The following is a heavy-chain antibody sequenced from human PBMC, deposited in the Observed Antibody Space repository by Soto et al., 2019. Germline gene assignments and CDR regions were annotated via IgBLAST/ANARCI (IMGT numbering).Heavy chain of an antibody. D-gene: IGHD3-10*01. CDR1: GFTFSSYA. J-gene: IGHJ4*02. CDR2: ISYDGSNK. CDR3: ERHDRGVDY. V-gene: IGHV3-30-3*01. Sequence: QVQLVESGGGVVQPGRSLRLSCAASGFTFSSYAMHWFRQAPGKGLEWGAVISYDGSNKYYADSVKGRFTISRDNSKNTLYLQMNSLRAEDTAVYYCERHDRGVDYWGQGTLVTVSS.